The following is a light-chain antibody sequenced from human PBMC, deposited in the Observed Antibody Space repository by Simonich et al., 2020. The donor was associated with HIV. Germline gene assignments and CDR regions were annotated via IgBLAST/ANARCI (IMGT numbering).Light chain of an antibody. CDR1: RSLLYSDGKTY. Sequence: DIVMTQTPLSRSVTPGQPASISCKSSRSLLYSDGKTYLYWYLQKPGQSPQPLIYAVSTRFSGVPDRFSGSGSGTHFTLKIGRVEAEDVGVYYCMQSIQLPLTFGGGTKVEIK. CDR2: AVS. CDR3: MQSIQLPLT. V-gene: IGKV2D-29*02. J-gene: IGKJ4*01.